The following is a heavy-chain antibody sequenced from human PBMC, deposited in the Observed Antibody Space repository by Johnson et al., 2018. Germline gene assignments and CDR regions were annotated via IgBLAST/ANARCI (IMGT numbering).Heavy chain of an antibody. J-gene: IGHJ6*02. CDR1: GFTFDDYG. V-gene: IGHV3-20*01. CDR2: INWNGGST. D-gene: IGHD3-9*01. CDR3: ARVKRTYDIWTGYPSPYSYYGMDV. Sequence: VQLQESGGGLVQPGGSLRLSCAASGFTFDDYGMSWVRQAPGKGLEWVSGINWNGGSTGYADSVKGRFTISRDNAKNSLYLQMNSLRAEDTALYLCARVKRTYDIWTGYPSPYSYYGMDVWGHGTTVTVSS.